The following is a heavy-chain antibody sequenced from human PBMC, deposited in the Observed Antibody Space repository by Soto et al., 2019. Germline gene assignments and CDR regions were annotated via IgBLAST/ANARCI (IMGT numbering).Heavy chain of an antibody. J-gene: IGHJ4*02. CDR3: VRDRFGYGDSGD. V-gene: IGHV1-46*01. Sequence: QVFLVQSGAEVKKPGASVKVSCKTSGYTFTTYSMHWVRQAPGQGLEWMGVINPSDGSTYSAQKFQGRVTMTRDTSTSTVYLELSSLRAEDSAMYYCVRDRFGYGDSGDWGQGTLVTVSS. CDR1: GYTFTTYS. D-gene: IGHD4-17*01. CDR2: INPSDGST.